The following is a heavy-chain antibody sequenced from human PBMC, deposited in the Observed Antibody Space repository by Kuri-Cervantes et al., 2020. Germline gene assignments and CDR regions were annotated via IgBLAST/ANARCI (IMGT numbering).Heavy chain of an antibody. V-gene: IGHV3-9*03. CDR1: GVTFDDHA. D-gene: IGHD2-15*01. CDR3: VIMLPATRQYCFNP. Sequence: LSLTCAASGVTFDDHAIEWVRQVPGKGLEWVSRVCWKSGSIDYADSVKGRLTISRDIPRNTLHLHMNSLRSEGVGVYQFVIMLPATRQYCFNPWGQGTLVTVSS. CDR2: VCWKSGSI. J-gene: IGHJ5*02.